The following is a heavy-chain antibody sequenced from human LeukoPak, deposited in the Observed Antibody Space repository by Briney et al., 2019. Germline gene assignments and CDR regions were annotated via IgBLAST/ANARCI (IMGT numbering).Heavy chain of an antibody. CDR1: GFTFSSYW. J-gene: IGHJ4*02. Sequence: PGGSLRLSCAASGFTFSSYWMHWVRQGPGEGLVRVSRIKGDGSSTTYADSVKGRFTVSRDNAKNTLYLQMNSLRVDDTAVYFCARDPYDPSENNRGFDSWGQGTLVTVSS. D-gene: IGHD3-22*01. CDR2: IKGDGSST. CDR3: ARDPYDPSENNRGFDS. V-gene: IGHV3-74*01.